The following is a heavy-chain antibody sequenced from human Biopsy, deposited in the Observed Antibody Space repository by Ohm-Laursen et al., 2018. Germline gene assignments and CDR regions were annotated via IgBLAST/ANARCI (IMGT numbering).Heavy chain of an antibody. Sequence: SVKVSCKTPEGTFSNYGVNWVRQAPGQGLEWLGGNIPILGTGNYAQKFQDRVTVAADTSTSTATMELRSLRSDDTAVYYCATKLTGYFHHWGQGTLLTVSS. J-gene: IGHJ1*01. V-gene: IGHV1-69*06. CDR3: ATKLTGYFHH. CDR2: NIPILGTG. D-gene: IGHD3-9*01. CDR1: EGTFSNYG.